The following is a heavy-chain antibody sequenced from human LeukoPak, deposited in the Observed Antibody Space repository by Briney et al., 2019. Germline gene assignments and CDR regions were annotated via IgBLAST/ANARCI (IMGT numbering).Heavy chain of an antibody. CDR3: ARDQYYDSKGWFDP. CDR2: INPSGSSA. Sequence: ASVKVSCKASGYSFTSYYMHWVRQAPGQGLEWMGFINPSGSSAAYAQKFQGRLTMTRDMFTSTDYMELTSLTSDDTAVYYCARDQYYDSKGWFDPWGQGTLVTVSS. J-gene: IGHJ5*02. V-gene: IGHV1-46*01. CDR1: GYSFTSYY. D-gene: IGHD3-22*01.